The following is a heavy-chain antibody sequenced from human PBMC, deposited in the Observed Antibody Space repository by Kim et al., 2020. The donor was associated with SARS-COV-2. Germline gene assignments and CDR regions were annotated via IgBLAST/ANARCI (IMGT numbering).Heavy chain of an antibody. Sequence: ASVKVSCKASGYTFTSYAMNWVRQAPGQGLEWMGWINTNTGNPTYAQGFTGRFVFSLDTSVSTAYLQISSLKAEDTAVYYCARDRGCSGGSCYSHYYYYYGMDVWGQGTTVTVSS. CDR1: GYTFTSYA. CDR3: ARDRGCSGGSCYSHYYYYYGMDV. J-gene: IGHJ6*02. V-gene: IGHV7-4-1*02. CDR2: INTNTGNP. D-gene: IGHD2-15*01.